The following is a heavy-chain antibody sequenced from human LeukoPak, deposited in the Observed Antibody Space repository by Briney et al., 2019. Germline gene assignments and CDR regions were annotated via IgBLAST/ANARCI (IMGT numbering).Heavy chain of an antibody. CDR3: ATQTSSEAFEI. J-gene: IGHJ3*02. Sequence: GGSLRLSCVASGFAFRTYWMSWVRQAPGQGLDWVANIKPDGSEKKYVDSVKGRFAISRVNAKKSLYLQMNSLRVEDTAVYYCATQTSSEAFEIWGQGTMVTVSS. D-gene: IGHD2-2*01. V-gene: IGHV3-7*05. CDR2: IKPDGSEK. CDR1: GFAFRTYW.